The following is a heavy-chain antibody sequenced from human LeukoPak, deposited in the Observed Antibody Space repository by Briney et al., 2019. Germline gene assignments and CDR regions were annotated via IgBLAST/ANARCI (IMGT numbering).Heavy chain of an antibody. V-gene: IGHV3-23*01. D-gene: IGHD6-13*01. CDR3: ARDYSSSWYAFDI. Sequence: PGGSLTLSCAASGFTFSSYAMSWVRQAPGKGLEWVSAISGSGGSTYYADSVKGRFTISRDNSKNTLYLQMNSLRAEDTAVYYCARDYSSSWYAFDIWGQGTMVTVSS. J-gene: IGHJ3*02. CDR1: GFTFSSYA. CDR2: ISGSGGST.